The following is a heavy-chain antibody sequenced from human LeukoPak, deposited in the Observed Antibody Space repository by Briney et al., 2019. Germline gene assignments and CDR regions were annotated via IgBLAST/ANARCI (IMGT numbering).Heavy chain of an antibody. V-gene: IGHV1-69*13. CDR3: ARGTTRRRYYCGSGSYYLFDY. CDR2: IIPIFGTA. Sequence: ASVKVSCKASGGTFSSYAISWVRQAPGQGLEWMGGIIPIFGTANYAQKFQGRVTITADESTSTAYMELSSLRSEDTAVYYCARGTTRRRYYCGSGSYYLFDYWGQGTLVTVSS. CDR1: GGTFSSYA. J-gene: IGHJ4*02. D-gene: IGHD3-10*01.